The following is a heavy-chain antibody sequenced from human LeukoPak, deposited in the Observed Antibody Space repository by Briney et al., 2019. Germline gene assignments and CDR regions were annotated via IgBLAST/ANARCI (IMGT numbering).Heavy chain of an antibody. CDR2: IKEDGSAK. CDR1: GFTFSAYW. CDR3: ARAIVVVVGASDHFDY. V-gene: IGHV3-7*01. D-gene: IGHD2-15*01. Sequence: PGGSLRLSXAASGFTFSAYWMTWAGQAPGKGVEWVANIKEDGSAKYYGDSVKGRFTISRDNAKNSLYLQMNSLRVEDTAMYYCARAIVVVVGASDHFDYWGQGSLVTVSS. J-gene: IGHJ4*02.